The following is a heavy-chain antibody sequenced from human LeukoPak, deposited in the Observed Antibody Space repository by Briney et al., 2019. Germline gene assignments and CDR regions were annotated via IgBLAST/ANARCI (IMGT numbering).Heavy chain of an antibody. J-gene: IGHJ4*02. CDR1: GFTFSSYA. CDR2: ISGSGGST. Sequence: GGSLRLSCAASGFTFSSYAMSWVRQAPGKGLEWVSAISGSGGSTYYADSVKGRFTISRDNSKNTLYLQMNSLRAEDTAVYYCAKDRYGSGSYFMQFSDYWGQGTLVTVSS. CDR3: AKDRYGSGSYFMQFSDY. D-gene: IGHD3-10*01. V-gene: IGHV3-23*01.